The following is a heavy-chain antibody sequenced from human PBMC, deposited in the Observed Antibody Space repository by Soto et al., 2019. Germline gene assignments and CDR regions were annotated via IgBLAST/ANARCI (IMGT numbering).Heavy chain of an antibody. CDR1: GGTFSTSA. J-gene: IGHJ6*02. CDR2: IMPVFPTP. V-gene: IGHV1-69*12. D-gene: IGHD1-1*01. CDR3: ARDQDRLQLGGNYYYILDV. Sequence: QVQLVQSGAEVKKPGSSAKVSCKASGGTFSTSAISWVRQAPGQGLEWVGGIMPVFPTPDYAQNFQGRVTTTADESTTTAYLELTSLRADDTAVYYCARDQDRLQLGGNYYYILDVWGQGTAITVSS.